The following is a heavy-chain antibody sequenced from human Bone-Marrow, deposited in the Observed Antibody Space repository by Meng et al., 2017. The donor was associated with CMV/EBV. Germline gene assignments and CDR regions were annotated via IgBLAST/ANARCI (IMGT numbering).Heavy chain of an antibody. CDR2: ISWDGGST. D-gene: IGHD2-8*01. J-gene: IGHJ4*02. Sequence: GESLKISCAASGFTFDDYAMHWVRQAPGKGLEWVSLISWDGGSTYYADSVKGRFTISSDNSKNSLYLQMNSLRAEDTALYYCAKSLMVYAEFDYWGQGTLVTVSS. CDR1: GFTFDDYA. CDR3: AKSLMVYAEFDY. V-gene: IGHV3-43D*03.